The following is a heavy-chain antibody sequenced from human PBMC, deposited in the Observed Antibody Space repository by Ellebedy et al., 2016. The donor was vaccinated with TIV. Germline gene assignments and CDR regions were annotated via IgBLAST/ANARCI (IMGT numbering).Heavy chain of an antibody. CDR3: AHSFVSSTSWAGGMDV. CDR2: INHGGKT. CDR1: GGSFSDYF. Sequence: SETLSLTXAVSGGSFSDYFWSWIRQPPGKGLEWIGDINHGGKTNYNLSLKSRVTMSVDTSKNQFSLKLSSVTAADTAVYYCAHSFVSSTSWAGGMDVWGQGTTVTVSS. J-gene: IGHJ6*02. D-gene: IGHD2-2*01. V-gene: IGHV4-34*01.